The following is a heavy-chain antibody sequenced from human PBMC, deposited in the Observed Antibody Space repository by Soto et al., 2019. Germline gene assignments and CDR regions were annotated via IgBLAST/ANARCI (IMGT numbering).Heavy chain of an antibody. Sequence: EVQVVESGGGLFQPGGSLRLSCAASGFTFSTYWMHWVRQAPGKGLVWVSRIKFDGSIINYADSVRGRFTISRDNAKNTVYLQMNSLTAEDTGVYYCARGIKNYYGVDVW. V-gene: IGHV3-74*01. D-gene: IGHD3-10*01. CDR1: GFTFSTYW. CDR2: IKFDGSII. CDR3: ARGIKNYYGVDV. J-gene: IGHJ6*01.